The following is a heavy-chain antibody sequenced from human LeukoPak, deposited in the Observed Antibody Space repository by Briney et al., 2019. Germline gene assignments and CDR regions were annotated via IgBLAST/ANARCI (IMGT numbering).Heavy chain of an antibody. J-gene: IGHJ3*02. CDR2: INPSGGST. CDR3: ARERTYYYDSSGSYAFDI. V-gene: IGHV1-46*01. Sequence: ASVKVSCKASGYTFTSYGISWVRQAPGQGLEWMGIINPSGGSTSYAQKFQGRVTMTRDMSTSTVYMELSSLRSEDTAVYYCARERTYYYDSSGSYAFDIWGQGTMVTVSS. D-gene: IGHD3-22*01. CDR1: GYTFTSYG.